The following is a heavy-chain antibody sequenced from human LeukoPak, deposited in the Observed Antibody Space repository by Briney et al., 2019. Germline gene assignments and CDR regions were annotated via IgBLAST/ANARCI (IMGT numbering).Heavy chain of an antibody. V-gene: IGHV3-23*01. CDR3: AKESGYSFGYTYNFYGMDV. Sequence: GGSLRLSCEASGFTFSSYAMSWVRQAPGRGLEWVSTISGSGGTTYYADSEKGRFTISRDNSKNTLSLQMNSLRAEDTAMYYCAKESGYSFGYTYNFYGMDVWGQGTTVTVSS. D-gene: IGHD5-18*01. CDR1: GFTFSSYA. J-gene: IGHJ6*02. CDR2: ISGSGGTT.